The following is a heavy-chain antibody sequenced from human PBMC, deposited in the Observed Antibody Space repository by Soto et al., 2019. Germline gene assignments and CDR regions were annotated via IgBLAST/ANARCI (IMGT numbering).Heavy chain of an antibody. V-gene: IGHV4-59*02. D-gene: IGHD2-15*01. CDR1: CGSVSGSD. J-gene: IGHJ4*02. Sequence: PXGTMSLTCTVSCGSVSGSDGSWIRQAPGKVLEWVGYIHYSVSTNYNPSLKSRVTMSVDSAKNQFSLQLSSVTAADTAVYFCTKYSRKDAEGYSFEYWGQGALVTVSS. CDR2: IHYSVST. CDR3: TKYSRKDAEGYSFEY.